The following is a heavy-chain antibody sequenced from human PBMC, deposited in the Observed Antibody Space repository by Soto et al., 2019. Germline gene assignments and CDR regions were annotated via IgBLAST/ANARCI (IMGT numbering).Heavy chain of an antibody. D-gene: IGHD2-15*01. CDR3: ARTVKLLVNAGYYLDY. V-gene: IGHV1-69*01. CDR1: GGTFSSYA. Sequence: QVQLVQSGAEVKKPGSSVKVSCKASGGTFSSYAISWVRQAPGQGLEWMGGIIPIFGTANYAQKFQGRVTITADESTSTAYMELSRLRSEDTAVYYCARTVKLLVNAGYYLDYWGQGTLVTVSS. J-gene: IGHJ4*02. CDR2: IIPIFGTA.